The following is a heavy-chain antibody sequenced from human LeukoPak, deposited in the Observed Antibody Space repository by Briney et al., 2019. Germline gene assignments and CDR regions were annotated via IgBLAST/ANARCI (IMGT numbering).Heavy chain of an antibody. CDR3: ARQPYSSGWYFDY. J-gene: IGHJ4*02. D-gene: IGHD6-19*01. V-gene: IGHV4-38-2*01. Sequence: PSETLSLTCAVSGYSISSGYYWGWIRQPPGKGLEWIGSIYHSGSTYYNPSLKNRVTISVDTSKNQFSLKLSSVTAADTAVYYCARQPYSSGWYFDYCGEGTLVTVSS. CDR2: IYHSGST. CDR1: GYSISSGYY.